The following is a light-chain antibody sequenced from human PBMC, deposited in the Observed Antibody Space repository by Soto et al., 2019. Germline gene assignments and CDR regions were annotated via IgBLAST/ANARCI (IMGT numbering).Light chain of an antibody. CDR3: QKYNSAPWT. CDR1: QVINNY. Sequence: DIQMTQPPSSLSASVGDRVTITCRASQVINNYLAWYQQKPGKVPKLLIYAASTLQSGVPFRFSGSGSGTDFTLTISSLQPEDVATYYCQKYNSAPWTFGQGTKVEIK. J-gene: IGKJ1*01. CDR2: AAS. V-gene: IGKV1-27*01.